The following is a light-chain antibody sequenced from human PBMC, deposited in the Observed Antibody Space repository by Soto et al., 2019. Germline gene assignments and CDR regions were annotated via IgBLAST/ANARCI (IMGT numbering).Light chain of an antibody. V-gene: IGLV2-23*03. CDR3: CSYAGFSTFV. Sequence: QSVLTQPASVSGSPGQSITISCTVTSRDVGGYNLVSWYQQHPGKAPKLMIYEGNKRPSGVSNRFSGSKSGNTASLTISGLQAEDEADYYCCSYAGFSTFVFGIGTKVTVL. CDR1: SRDVGGYNL. J-gene: IGLJ1*01. CDR2: EGN.